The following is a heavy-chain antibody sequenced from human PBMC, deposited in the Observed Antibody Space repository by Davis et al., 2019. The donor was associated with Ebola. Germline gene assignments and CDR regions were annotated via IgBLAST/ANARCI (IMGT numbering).Heavy chain of an antibody. CDR2: IDPDGTGT. Sequence: GESLKISCAGYGFTFNYWMSWVRQAPGKGLVWVARIDPDGTGTNYADSVKGRFTISRDNAKNTLSLQMNSLRVEDTAVYYCVRDSGYYSHDYWGHGTLVTVSS. CDR1: GFTFNYW. CDR3: VRDSGYYSHDY. D-gene: IGHD5-12*01. V-gene: IGHV3-74*01. J-gene: IGHJ4*01.